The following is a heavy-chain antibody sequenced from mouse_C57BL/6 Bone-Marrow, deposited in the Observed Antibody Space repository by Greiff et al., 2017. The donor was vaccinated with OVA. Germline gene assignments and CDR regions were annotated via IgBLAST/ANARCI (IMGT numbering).Heavy chain of an antibody. Sequence: DVKLVESGGGLVQPGGSLKLSCAASGFTFSDYYMYWVRQTPEKRLEWVAYISNGGGSTYYPDTVKGRFTISRDNAKNTLYLQMSRLKSEDTAMYYCARRGTGAMDYWGQGTSVTVFS. CDR2: ISNGGGST. V-gene: IGHV5-12*01. D-gene: IGHD2-14*01. J-gene: IGHJ4*01. CDR3: ARRGTGAMDY. CDR1: GFTFSDYY.